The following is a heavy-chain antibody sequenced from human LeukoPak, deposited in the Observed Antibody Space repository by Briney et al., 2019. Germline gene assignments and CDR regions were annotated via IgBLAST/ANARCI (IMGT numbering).Heavy chain of an antibody. CDR3: ARCIAAAGTWNWFDP. J-gene: IGHJ5*02. Sequence: AASVKVSCKASGYTFTGYYMHWVRQAPGQGLEWMGWINPNSGGTNYAQKFQGRVTMTRDTSISTAYMELSRLRSDDTAVYYCARCIAAAGTWNWFDPWGQGTLVTVSS. V-gene: IGHV1-2*02. CDR1: GYTFTGYY. D-gene: IGHD6-13*01. CDR2: INPNSGGT.